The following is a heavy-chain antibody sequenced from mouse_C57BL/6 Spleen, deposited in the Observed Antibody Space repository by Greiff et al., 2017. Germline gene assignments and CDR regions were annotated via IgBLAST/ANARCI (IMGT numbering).Heavy chain of an antibody. J-gene: IGHJ3*01. CDR1: GYTFTSYW. Sequence: VQLQQPGAELVKPGASVKMSCKASGYTFTSYWITWVKQRPGQGLEWIGDIYPGSGSTNYNEKFKSKATLTVDTSSSTAYMQLSSLTSEDAAVYYCARPDYYGSSVLAYWGQGTLVTVSA. D-gene: IGHD1-1*01. V-gene: IGHV1-55*01. CDR2: IYPGSGST. CDR3: ARPDYYGSSVLAY.